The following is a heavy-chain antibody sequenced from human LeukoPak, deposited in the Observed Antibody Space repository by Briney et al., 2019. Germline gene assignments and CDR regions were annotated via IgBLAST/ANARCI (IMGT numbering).Heavy chain of an antibody. CDR3: ARIVDCGGDCFPLDY. CDR2: IFWNDEK. D-gene: IGHD2-21*02. J-gene: IGHJ4*02. V-gene: IGHV2-26*01. Sequence: SWVRQAPGKALEWLGHIFWNDEKSYRRSLKSRLTISKDTSKSQVVLIMTNMDPMDTATYYCARIVDCGGDCFPLDYWGQGTLVTVSS.